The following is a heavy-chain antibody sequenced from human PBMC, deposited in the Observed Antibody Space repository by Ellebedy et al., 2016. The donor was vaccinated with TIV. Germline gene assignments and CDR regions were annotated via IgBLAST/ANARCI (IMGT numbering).Heavy chain of an antibody. CDR3: AREIPAAGHFDL. J-gene: IGHJ2*01. CDR2: ISYSGNT. V-gene: IGHV4-59*12. Sequence: MPSETLSLTCTVSGGSISSYYWSWIRQPPGKGLEWIGYISYSGNTNYNPSLKSRVTISVDTSKNQFSLTLNSVTAADTAVYYCAREIPAAGHFDLWGRGTLVTVSS. D-gene: IGHD6-13*01. CDR1: GGSISSYY.